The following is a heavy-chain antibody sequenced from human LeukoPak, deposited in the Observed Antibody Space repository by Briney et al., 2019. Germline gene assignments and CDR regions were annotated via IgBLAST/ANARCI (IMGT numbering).Heavy chain of an antibody. D-gene: IGHD1-26*01. V-gene: IGHV3-21*01. CDR3: ARDPYSGNYGNYYYYYMDV. CDR2: ITSSGAYI. J-gene: IGHJ6*03. Sequence: PGGSLRLSCAASGFTFNNYNMNWVRQAPGKALEWVSSITSSGAYIFYADSVKGQFTISRDNAKDSLYLQMNSLGPEDTAVYYCARDPYSGNYGNYYYYYMDVWGKGTTVTISS. CDR1: GFTFNNYN.